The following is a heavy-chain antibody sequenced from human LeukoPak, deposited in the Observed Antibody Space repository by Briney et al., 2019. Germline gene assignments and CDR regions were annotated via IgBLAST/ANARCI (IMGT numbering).Heavy chain of an antibody. J-gene: IGHJ4*02. CDR3: ARHTPGGDPLRFLSP. V-gene: IGHV4-59*08. D-gene: IGHD3-3*01. CDR2: IYYSGST. CDR1: GGSISSYY. Sequence: SETLSLTCTVSGGSISSYYWSWIRQPPGKGLEWIGYIYYSGSTNYNPSLKSRVTISVDTSKNQFSLKLGSVTAADTAVYYCARHTPGGDPLRFLSPWGQGTLVTVSS.